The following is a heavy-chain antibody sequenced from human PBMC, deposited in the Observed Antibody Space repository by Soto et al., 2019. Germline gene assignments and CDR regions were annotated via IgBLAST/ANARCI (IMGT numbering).Heavy chain of an antibody. D-gene: IGHD2-2*01. J-gene: IGHJ6*03. Sequence: PGGSLRLSCAASGFTFSSYAMSWVRQAPGKGLEWVSAISGSGGSTYYADSVKGRFTISRDNSKNTLYLQMNSLRAEDTAVYYCAKSVSGYCSSTSCSISDMDVWGKGTTVTV. CDR2: ISGSGGST. CDR3: AKSVSGYCSSTSCSISDMDV. V-gene: IGHV3-23*01. CDR1: GFTFSSYA.